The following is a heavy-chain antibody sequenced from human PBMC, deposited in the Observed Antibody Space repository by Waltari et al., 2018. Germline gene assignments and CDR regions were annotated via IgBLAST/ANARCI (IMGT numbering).Heavy chain of an antibody. CDR3: ARQYNWNYDY. D-gene: IGHD1-7*01. CDR1: GYSISSGYY. CDR2: IYHRWST. J-gene: IGHJ4*02. Sequence: QVQLQESGPGLVKPSETLSLTCAVSGYSISSGYYWGWVRQPPGKGLEWIGSIYHRWSTYHNPSLKRRVTISVDTSKNQFSLKLSSVTAADTGVYYCARQYNWNYDYWGQGTLVTVSS. V-gene: IGHV4-38-2*01.